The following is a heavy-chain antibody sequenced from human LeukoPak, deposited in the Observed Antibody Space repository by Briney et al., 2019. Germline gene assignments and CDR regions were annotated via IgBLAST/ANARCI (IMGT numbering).Heavy chain of an antibody. D-gene: IGHD3-16*02. Sequence: SQTLSLTCTVSGGSISSGSYYWSWTRQPAGKGLEWIGRIYTSGSTNYNPSLKSRVTISVDTSKNQFSLKLSSVTAADTAVYYCARDRFDYVWGSYRSRFDYWGQGTLVTVSS. CDR3: ARDRFDYVWGSYRSRFDY. J-gene: IGHJ4*02. CDR2: IYTSGST. CDR1: GGSISSGSYY. V-gene: IGHV4-61*02.